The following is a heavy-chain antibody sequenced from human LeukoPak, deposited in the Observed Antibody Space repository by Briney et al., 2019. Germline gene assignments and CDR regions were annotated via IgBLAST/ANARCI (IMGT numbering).Heavy chain of an antibody. V-gene: IGHV3-21*01. CDR1: GFTFSSYS. Sequence: PGRSLRLSCAASGFTFSSYSMNWVRQAPGKGLEWVSSISSSSSYIYYADSVKGRFTISRDNAKNSLYLQMNSLRAEDTAVYYCARGGSGWPIDYWGQGTLVTVSS. CDR2: ISSSSSYI. J-gene: IGHJ4*02. D-gene: IGHD6-19*01. CDR3: ARGGSGWPIDY.